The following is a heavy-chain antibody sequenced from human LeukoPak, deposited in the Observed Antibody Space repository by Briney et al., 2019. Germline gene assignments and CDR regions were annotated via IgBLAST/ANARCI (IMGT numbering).Heavy chain of an antibody. CDR2: INTNTGNP. J-gene: IGHJ4*02. CDR1: GYTFTSYA. V-gene: IGHV7-4-1*02. CDR3: ARGGSNYYGSGSYPH. Sequence: ASVKVSCKASGYTFTSYAMNWVRQAPGQGLEWMGWINTNTGNPTYAQGFTERFVFSLDTSVSTAYLQISSLKAEDTAVYYCARGGSNYYGSGSYPHWGQGTLVTVSS. D-gene: IGHD3-10*01.